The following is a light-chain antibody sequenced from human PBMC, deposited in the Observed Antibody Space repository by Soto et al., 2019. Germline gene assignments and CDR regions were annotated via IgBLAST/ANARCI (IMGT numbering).Light chain of an antibody. CDR3: QTWGTGIHVV. J-gene: IGLJ2*01. CDR1: SGHSSYA. CDR2: LKSDGSH. Sequence: QSVLTQSPSASASLGASVKLTCTLSSGHSSYAIAWHQQQPEKGPRYLMKLKSDGSHSKGDGIPDRFSGSSSGAERYLTISSLQSEDEADYYCQTWGTGIHVVFGGGTKVTVL. V-gene: IGLV4-69*01.